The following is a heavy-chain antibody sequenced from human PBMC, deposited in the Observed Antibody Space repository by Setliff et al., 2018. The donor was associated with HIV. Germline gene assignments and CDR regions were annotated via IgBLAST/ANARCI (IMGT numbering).Heavy chain of an antibody. CDR1: GGSISSGGYS. Sequence: TLSLTCAVSGGSISSGGYSWSWIRQPPGKGLEWIGYVYHSGSTYYNPSLKSRVTISVDRSKNQFSLKLSSVTAADTAVYYCARGPYYYDSSGSVDAFDIWGQGTMVTV. CDR3: ARGPYYYDSSGSVDAFDI. CDR2: VYHSGST. J-gene: IGHJ3*02. D-gene: IGHD3-22*01. V-gene: IGHV4-30-2*01.